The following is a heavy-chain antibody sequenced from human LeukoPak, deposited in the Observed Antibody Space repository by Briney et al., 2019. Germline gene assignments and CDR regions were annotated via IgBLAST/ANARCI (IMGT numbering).Heavy chain of an antibody. V-gene: IGHV3-23*01. CDR1: GFTFSSYG. D-gene: IGHD6-19*01. CDR2: ISGSGGST. CDR3: AKMPLAVAGPRDAFDI. Sequence: GGSLRLSCAASGFTFSSYGMSWVRQAPGKGLEWVSAISGSGGSTYYADSVKGRFTISRDNSKNTLYLQMNSLRAEDTAVYYCAKMPLAVAGPRDAFDIRGQGTMVTVSS. J-gene: IGHJ3*02.